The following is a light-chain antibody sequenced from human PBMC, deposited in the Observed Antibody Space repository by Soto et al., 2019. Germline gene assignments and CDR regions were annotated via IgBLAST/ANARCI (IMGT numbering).Light chain of an antibody. CDR3: SSYTTSSNYV. V-gene: IGLV2-14*01. J-gene: IGLJ1*01. CDR2: EVS. Sequence: QSALTQPASVSGSPGQSITISCTGTSSDVGSYNFVSWYQQLPGKAPKLMIYEVSNRPSGVSNRFSGSKSGNTASLTISGLQAEDEADYYCSSYTTSSNYVSGSGTTVTVL. CDR1: SSDVGSYNF.